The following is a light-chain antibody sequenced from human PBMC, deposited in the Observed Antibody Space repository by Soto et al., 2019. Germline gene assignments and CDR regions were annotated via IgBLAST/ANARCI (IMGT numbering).Light chain of an antibody. CDR2: EVT. J-gene: IGLJ2*01. CDR3: SSFTTSSTLI. CDR1: SNDVGSYNR. Sequence: QSALTQPPSVSGSPGQSVTISCTGTSNDVGSYNRVSWYQQPPGTAPKLMIYEVTNRPSGVPDRFSGSRSGNTASLTISGLQAEDDADYYCSSFTTSSTLIFGGGTKLTVL. V-gene: IGLV2-18*02.